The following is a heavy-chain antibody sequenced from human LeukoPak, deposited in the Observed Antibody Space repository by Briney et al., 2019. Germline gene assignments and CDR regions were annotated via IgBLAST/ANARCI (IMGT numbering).Heavy chain of an antibody. CDR1: GFTFSSYG. CDR3: ALNRGSGWYFHY. V-gene: IGHV3-30*02. Sequence: GGSLRLSCAPSGFTFSSYGMQWVRQAPGKGLEWVAFIRYDGSNKYYADSVKGRFTISRDNSKNTLYLQMNSLRAEDTAVYYCALNRGSGWYFHYWGQGALVTVSS. J-gene: IGHJ4*02. CDR2: IRYDGSNK. D-gene: IGHD6-19*01.